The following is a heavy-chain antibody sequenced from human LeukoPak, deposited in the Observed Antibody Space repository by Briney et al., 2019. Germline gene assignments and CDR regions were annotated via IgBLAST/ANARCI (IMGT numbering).Heavy chain of an antibody. V-gene: IGHV3-33*01. CDR3: AWGRGGTYPPGIY. CDR1: GLTFSSHG. Sequence: GRSLRLSCAASGLTFSSHGMHWVRQAPGKGLEWVAVMWDDESNKYYADSVKGRFTISRDNSKNILYLQMNNLGAEDTAVYYCAWGRGGTYPPGIYWGQGTLVTVSS. J-gene: IGHJ4*02. CDR2: MWDDESNK. D-gene: IGHD1-26*01.